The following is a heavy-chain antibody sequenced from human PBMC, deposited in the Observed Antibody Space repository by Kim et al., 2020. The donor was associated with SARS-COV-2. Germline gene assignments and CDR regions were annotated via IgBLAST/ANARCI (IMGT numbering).Heavy chain of an antibody. J-gene: IGHJ4*02. CDR3: ASGDPRDY. V-gene: IGHV7-4-1*02. CDR2: IDTNTGNP. CDR1: GYTFTKYA. Sequence: ASVKVSCKAFGYTFTKYAINWVRQAPGQGLDWMGWIDTNTGNPTHAQGFTGRFVFSFDSSVRTPYLQISGLKPEDTAIYFCASGDPRDYWGQGTLVTVSS.